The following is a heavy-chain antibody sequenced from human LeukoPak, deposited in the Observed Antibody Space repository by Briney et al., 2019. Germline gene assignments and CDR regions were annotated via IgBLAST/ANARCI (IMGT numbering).Heavy chain of an antibody. D-gene: IGHD3-10*01. V-gene: IGHV3-23*01. CDR3: AKDTSYLSDAFDI. J-gene: IGHJ3*02. Sequence: GGSLRLSCVASGFTFSDHYMDWVRQAPGKGLEWVSAISGSGGSTYYADSVKGRFTISRDNSKNTLYLQMNSLRAEDTAVYYCAKDTSYLSDAFDIWGQGTMVTVSS. CDR2: ISGSGGST. CDR1: GFTFSDHY.